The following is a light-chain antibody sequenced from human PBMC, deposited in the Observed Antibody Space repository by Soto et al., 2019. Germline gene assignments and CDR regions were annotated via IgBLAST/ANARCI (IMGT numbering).Light chain of an antibody. J-gene: IGKJ5*01. CDR1: QGISSF. CDR3: QQYNS. CDR2: KAS. Sequence: GDSVTITCRATQGISSFLAWYQQKPGKAPKLLIYKASTLESGVPSRFSGSGSGTEFTLTISSLQPDDFATYYCQQYNSFGQGTRLEIK. V-gene: IGKV1-5*03.